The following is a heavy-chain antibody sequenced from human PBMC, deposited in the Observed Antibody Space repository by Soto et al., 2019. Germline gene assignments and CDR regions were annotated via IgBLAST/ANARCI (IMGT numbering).Heavy chain of an antibody. CDR1: GFTFSSYG. CDR3: ARDLTTVTRREYYFDY. D-gene: IGHD4-17*01. Sequence: PGGSLRLSCAASGFTFSSYGMHWVRQAPGKGLEWVAVIWYDGSNKYYADSVKGRFTISRDNSKNTLYLQMNSLTAEDTAVYYCARDLTTVTRREYYFDYWGQGTQVTVSS. J-gene: IGHJ4*02. CDR2: IWYDGSNK. V-gene: IGHV3-33*01.